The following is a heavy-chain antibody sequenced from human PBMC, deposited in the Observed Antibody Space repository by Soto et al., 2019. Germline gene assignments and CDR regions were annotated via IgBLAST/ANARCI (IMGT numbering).Heavy chain of an antibody. CDR3: SSSWGYCSGGSCYSWYFDY. D-gene: IGHD2-15*01. Sequence: SETLSLTCTVSGGSISSGGYYWSWIRQHPGKGLEWIGYIYYSGSTYYNPSLKSRVTISVDTSKNKFSMKLRSVTAADTAVYYCSSSWGYCSGGSCYSWYFDYWGQGTLVTVSS. CDR2: IYYSGST. CDR1: GGSISSGGYY. V-gene: IGHV4-31*03. J-gene: IGHJ4*02.